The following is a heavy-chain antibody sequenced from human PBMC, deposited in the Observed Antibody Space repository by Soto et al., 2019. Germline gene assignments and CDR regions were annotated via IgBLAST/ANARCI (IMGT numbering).Heavy chain of an antibody. D-gene: IGHD6-13*01. J-gene: IGHJ4*02. CDR2: IHHSGST. CDR3: ARDYSSSWYYDY. V-gene: IGHV4-34*01. CDR1: GGSFIGYY. Sequence: SETLSLTCAVYGGSFIGYYWSWIRQPPGKGLEWIGEIHHSGSTNYNPSPKSRVTISVDTSKNQFSLKLSSVTAADTAVYYCARDYSSSWYYDYWGQGTLVTVSS.